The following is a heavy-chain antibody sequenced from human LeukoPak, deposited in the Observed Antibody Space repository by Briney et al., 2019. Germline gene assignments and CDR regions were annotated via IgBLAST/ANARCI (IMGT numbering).Heavy chain of an antibody. Sequence: GGSLRLSCVASGFTFSDYYMGWIRQAPGKGLEWISYITNNGGAMFYADSLKGRLTIFRDNAKKSLYLQMNSLRPDDTALYYCARALADSRNYYLGFDYWGQGTPVTVSS. CDR2: ITNNGGAM. V-gene: IGHV3-11*04. D-gene: IGHD3-22*01. J-gene: IGHJ4*02. CDR1: GFTFSDYY. CDR3: ARALADSRNYYLGFDY.